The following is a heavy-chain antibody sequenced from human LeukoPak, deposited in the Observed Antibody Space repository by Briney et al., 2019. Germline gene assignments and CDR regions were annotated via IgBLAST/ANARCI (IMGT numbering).Heavy chain of an antibody. CDR3: ARGRYYHVGVAFDI. CDR2: INHSGST. Sequence: SETLSLTCAVYGGSFSGYYWSWIRQPPGKGLEWIGEINHSGSTNYSPSLKSRVTISVDTSKNQFSLKLSSVTAADTAVYYCARGRYYHVGVAFDIWGQGTMVTVSS. D-gene: IGHD2/OR15-2a*01. CDR1: GGSFSGYY. J-gene: IGHJ3*02. V-gene: IGHV4-34*01.